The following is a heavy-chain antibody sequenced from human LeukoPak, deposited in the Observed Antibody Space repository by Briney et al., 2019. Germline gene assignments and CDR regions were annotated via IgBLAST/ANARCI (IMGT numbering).Heavy chain of an antibody. CDR2: ISTSGSII. CDR3: ARDATTEPGTVYMDV. Sequence: GGSLRLSCAASGFMFSAYEMNWVRQAPGKGLEWILHISTSGSIIHYADSVKGRFTISRDNAKNSLYLQMNSLRAEDTALYFCARDATTEPGTVYMDVWGKGTTVTISS. D-gene: IGHD6-13*01. J-gene: IGHJ6*03. CDR1: GFMFSAYE. V-gene: IGHV3-48*03.